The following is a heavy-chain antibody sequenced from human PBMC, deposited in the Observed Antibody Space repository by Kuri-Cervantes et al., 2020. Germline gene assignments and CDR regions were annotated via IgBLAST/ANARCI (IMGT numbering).Heavy chain of an antibody. Sequence: SETLSLTCAVSDDSISGIHWWSWVRQPPGKGLEWIGEISHSGTPNYNPSLKSRVTIALDKSNNQFSLKLTSVTAADTAVYYFARIFDSWGQGTLVTVSS. J-gene: IGHJ4*02. V-gene: IGHV4/OR15-8*02. CDR2: ISHSGTP. CDR3: ARIFDS. CDR1: DDSISGIHW.